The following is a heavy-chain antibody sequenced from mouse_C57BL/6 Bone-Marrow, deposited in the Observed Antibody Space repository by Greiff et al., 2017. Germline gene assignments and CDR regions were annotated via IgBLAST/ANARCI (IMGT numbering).Heavy chain of an antibody. Sequence: QVQLKESGAELVKPGASVKLSCKASGYTFTSYWMHWVKQRPGRGLEWIGRIDPNSGGTKYNEKFKSKATLTVDKPSSTAYMQLSSLTSEDSAVYYCARPYDGYYPYYYGMDYWGQGTSVTVSS. CDR3: ARPYDGYYPYYYGMDY. V-gene: IGHV1-72*01. CDR2: IDPNSGGT. D-gene: IGHD2-3*01. J-gene: IGHJ4*01. CDR1: GYTFTSYW.